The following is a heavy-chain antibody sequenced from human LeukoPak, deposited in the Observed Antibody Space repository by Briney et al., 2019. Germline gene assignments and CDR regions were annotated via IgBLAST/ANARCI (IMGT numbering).Heavy chain of an antibody. J-gene: IGHJ4*02. D-gene: IGHD2-15*01. Sequence: GGSLRLSCAASGFTFGSYWMQWVRQTPEKGLVWVAHINNDGSNTIYADSVKGRFTISRGNSKNTLYLQMNSLRAEDTAVYYCAKFKAVVVAATPVPYFDYWGQGTLVTVSS. CDR2: INNDGSNT. V-gene: IGHV3-74*01. CDR3: AKFKAVVVAATPVPYFDY. CDR1: GFTFGSYW.